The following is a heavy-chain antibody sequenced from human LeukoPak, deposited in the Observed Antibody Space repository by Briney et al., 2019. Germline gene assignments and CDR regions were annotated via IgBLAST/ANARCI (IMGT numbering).Heavy chain of an antibody. Sequence: PGGSLRLSCAASGFTVSSNYMSWVRQAPGKGLEWVSVIYSDGSTYYADSVKGRITISRDNAKNSLYLQMSSLRAEDTAIYYCARARGTYSFDYWGQGTLVTVSS. CDR1: GFTVSSNY. V-gene: IGHV3-53*01. J-gene: IGHJ4*02. CDR2: IYSDGST. CDR3: ARARGTYSFDY.